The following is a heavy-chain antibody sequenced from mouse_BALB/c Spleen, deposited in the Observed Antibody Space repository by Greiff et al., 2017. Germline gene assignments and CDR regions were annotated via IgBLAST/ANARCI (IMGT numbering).Heavy chain of an antibody. V-gene: IGHV1-82*01. CDR2: IYPGDGDT. D-gene: IGHD1-2*01. Sequence: QVQLQQSGPELVKPGASVKISCKASGYAFSSSWMNWVKQRPGQGLEWIGRIYPGDGDTNYNGKFKGKATLTADKSSSTAYMQLSSLTSVDSAVYFCARGSITTATAMDYWGQGTSVTVSS. J-gene: IGHJ4*01. CDR3: ARGSITTATAMDY. CDR1: GYAFSSSW.